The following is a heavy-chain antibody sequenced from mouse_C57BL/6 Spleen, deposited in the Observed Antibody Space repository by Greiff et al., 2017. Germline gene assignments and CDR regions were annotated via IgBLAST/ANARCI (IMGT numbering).Heavy chain of an antibody. V-gene: IGHV7-3*01. CDR3: ARLYGNCVWYFEV. D-gene: IGHD2-1*01. CDR2: IRNKANGYTT. CDR1: GFTFTDYY. Sequence: DVMLVESGGGLVQPGGSLSLSCAASGFTFTDYYMSWVRQPPGKALEWLGFIRNKANGYTTEYSASVKGRFTISRDTFQSILYLHMNALRAEDSATYYCARLYGNCVWYFEVWGTGTTVTVSS. J-gene: IGHJ1*03.